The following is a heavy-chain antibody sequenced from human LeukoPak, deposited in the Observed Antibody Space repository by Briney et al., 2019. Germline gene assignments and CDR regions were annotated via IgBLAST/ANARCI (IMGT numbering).Heavy chain of an antibody. CDR1: GYTLTELS. D-gene: IGHD1-1*01. CDR2: FDPEDGET. Sequence: ASVKVSCKVSGYTLTELSMHWVRQAPGKGLEWMGGFDPEDGETIYAQKFQGRVTMTEDTSTDTAYMELSSLRSEDTAVYYCACTGSQRAYYYYYYGMDVWGQGTTVTVSS. CDR3: ACTGSQRAYYYYYYGMDV. J-gene: IGHJ6*02. V-gene: IGHV1-24*01.